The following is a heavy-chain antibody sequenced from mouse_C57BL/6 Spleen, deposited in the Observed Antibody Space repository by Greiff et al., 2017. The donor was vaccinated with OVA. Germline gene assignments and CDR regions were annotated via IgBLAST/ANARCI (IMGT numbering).Heavy chain of an antibody. CDR3: ARSITTVFDY. V-gene: IGHV1-26*01. CDR1: GYTVTDYY. D-gene: IGHD1-1*01. CDR2: INPNNGGT. Sequence: EVQLQQSGPELVKPGASVKISCKASGYTVTDYYMNWVKQSHGKSLEWIGDINPNNGGTSYNQKFKGKATLTVDKSSSTAYMELRSLTSEDSAVYYCARSITTVFDYWGQGTTLTVSS. J-gene: IGHJ2*01.